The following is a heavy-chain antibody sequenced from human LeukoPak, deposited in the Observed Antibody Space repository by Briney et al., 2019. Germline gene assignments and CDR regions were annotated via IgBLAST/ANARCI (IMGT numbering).Heavy chain of an antibody. Sequence: GRSLRLSCAASGFTFSSYAMHWVRQAPGKGLEWVAVISYDGSNKYYADSVKGRFTISRDNSKNTLYLQMNSLRAEDTAVYYCARDFDWFNTREWGDAFDIWGQGTMVTVSS. CDR3: ARDFDWFNTREWGDAFDI. J-gene: IGHJ3*02. CDR1: GFTFSSYA. V-gene: IGHV3-30-3*01. CDR2: ISYDGSNK. D-gene: IGHD3-9*01.